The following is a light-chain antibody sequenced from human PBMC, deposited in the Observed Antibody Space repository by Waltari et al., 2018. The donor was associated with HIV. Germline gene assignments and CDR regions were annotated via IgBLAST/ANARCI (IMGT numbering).Light chain of an antibody. Sequence: QSVLTQPPSVSAAPGQKVTISCSGSSSTIGTSYVTWYHQLPGTAPKHLIYDENKRPSWIPYRFSCSKSGTSATLGITGLQTGDEADYYCGTWDSSLSAGLFGGGTKLTVL. CDR2: DEN. V-gene: IGLV1-51*01. CDR1: SSTIGTSY. J-gene: IGLJ2*01. CDR3: GTWDSSLSAGL.